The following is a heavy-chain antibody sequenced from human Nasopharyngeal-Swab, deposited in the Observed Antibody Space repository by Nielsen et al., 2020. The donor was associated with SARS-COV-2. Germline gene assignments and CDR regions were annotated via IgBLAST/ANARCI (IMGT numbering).Heavy chain of an antibody. CDR2: INPNSCDT. Sequence: SVKVSCKASGYTFTDYYMHWVRQAPGQGLEWMGRINPNSCDTNYAQKFQGRVTMTRDTSISTAYMELSRLRSDDTAVYYCARVYSRSFEYWGQGTQVTVSS. CDR3: ARVYSRSFEY. D-gene: IGHD6-6*01. V-gene: IGHV1-2*06. CDR1: GYTFTDYY. J-gene: IGHJ4*02.